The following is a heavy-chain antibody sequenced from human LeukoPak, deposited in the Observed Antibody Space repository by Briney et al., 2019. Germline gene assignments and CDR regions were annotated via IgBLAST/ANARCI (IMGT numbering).Heavy chain of an antibody. CDR2: INTNTGNP. CDR1: GYTFTSYG. CDR3: TRGNDTTGYFTH. J-gene: IGHJ4*02. V-gene: IGHV7-4-1*02. D-gene: IGHD3-9*01. Sequence: GASVKVSCKASGYTFTSYGISWVRQAPGQGLEYMGWINTNTGNPTYAQGFTGRFVFSLDTSVTTTYLQINSLKAADTAVYYCTRGNDTTGYFTHWGQGTLVTVSS.